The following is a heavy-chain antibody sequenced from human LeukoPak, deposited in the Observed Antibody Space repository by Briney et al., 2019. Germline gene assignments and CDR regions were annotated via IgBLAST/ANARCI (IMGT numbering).Heavy chain of an antibody. Sequence: SETLSLTCTVSGGSISSYYWSWIRQTPDKGLEWIGYIFYSGSTNYNPSFNSRVTMSVDTSKNQFSLTLSSVTAADTATYYCAGLVHTFMWAYFPSWGQGTRVTVSS. CDR2: IFYSGST. V-gene: IGHV4-59*03. J-gene: IGHJ5*02. CDR3: AGLVHTFMWAYFPS. CDR1: GGSISSYY. D-gene: IGHD2/OR15-2a*01.